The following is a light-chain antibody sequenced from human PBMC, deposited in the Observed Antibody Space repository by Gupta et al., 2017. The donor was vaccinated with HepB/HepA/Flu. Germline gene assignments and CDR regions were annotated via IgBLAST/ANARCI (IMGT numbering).Light chain of an antibody. CDR1: SSAVGGYNY. Sequence: QSALTQPRSVSGSPGPSVTISCTGTSSAVGGYNYVSWYQQHPGKAPKLIIYDVTKRPSGVPDRFSGSKSGNTASLTISGLQADDEADYYCCSYGGTSTFYVFGTGTKVTAL. V-gene: IGLV2-11*01. CDR2: DVT. J-gene: IGLJ1*01. CDR3: CSYGGTSTFYV.